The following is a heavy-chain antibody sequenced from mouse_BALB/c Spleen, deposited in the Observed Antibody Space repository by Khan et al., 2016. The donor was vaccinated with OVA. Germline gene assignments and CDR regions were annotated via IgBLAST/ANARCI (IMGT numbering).Heavy chain of an antibody. CDR1: GFSLTNYG. D-gene: IGHD2-10*01. J-gene: IGHJ4*01. CDR3: ARQPYYHYNVMDY. CDR2: IWSDGST. Sequence: QVQLKQSGPGLVAPSQSLSITCTISGFSLTNYGVYWVRQPPGKGLEWLVVIWSDGSTTYNSALKSRLTISKDNSKSQVFLKMNSHQTDDTAMYFCARQPYYHYNVMDYWGQGTSVTVSS. V-gene: IGHV2-6-1*01.